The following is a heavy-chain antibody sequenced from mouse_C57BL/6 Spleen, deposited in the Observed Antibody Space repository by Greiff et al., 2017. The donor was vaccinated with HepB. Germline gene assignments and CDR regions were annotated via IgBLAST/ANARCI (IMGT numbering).Heavy chain of an antibody. J-gene: IGHJ3*01. CDR2: IRNKANGYTT. Sequence: DVMLVESGGGLVQPGGSLSLSCAASGFTFTDYYMSWVRQPPGKALEWLGFIRNKANGYTTEYSASVKGRFTISRDNSQSILYLQMNALRAEDSATDYCARWGYGSSSGGWLAYWGQGTLVTVAA. D-gene: IGHD1-1*01. V-gene: IGHV7-3*01. CDR1: GFTFTDYY. CDR3: ARWGYGSSSGGWLAY.